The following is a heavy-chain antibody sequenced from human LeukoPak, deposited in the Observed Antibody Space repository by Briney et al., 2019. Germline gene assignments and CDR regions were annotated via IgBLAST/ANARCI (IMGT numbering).Heavy chain of an antibody. Sequence: ASVKVSCKASGYSFTSYYIHWVRQAPGQGLEWMGRINPSSGGTNYAQKFQGRVTMTRDTSITTAYMGLSSLRSGDTAVYYCARETGGSFEYFDYWGQGTLVTVSS. CDR3: ARETGGSFEYFDY. J-gene: IGHJ4*02. CDR2: INPSSGGT. CDR1: GYSFTSYY. D-gene: IGHD7-27*01. V-gene: IGHV1-2*06.